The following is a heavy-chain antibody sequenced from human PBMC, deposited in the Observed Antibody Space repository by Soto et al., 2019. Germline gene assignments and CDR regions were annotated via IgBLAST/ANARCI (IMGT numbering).Heavy chain of an antibody. J-gene: IGHJ4*02. CDR2: ITARGGDA. CDR1: GITFGSRA. Sequence: GGSLRLFCVASGITFGSRAMSCVRQAPGEGLEWVSTITARGGDAKYADSVRGRFAISRGNSKKTLYLQMSNLTAEDSAIYYCARGSTESYPGSRIFDFGGRGTLLT. CDR3: ARGSTESYPGSRIFDF. V-gene: IGHV3-23*01.